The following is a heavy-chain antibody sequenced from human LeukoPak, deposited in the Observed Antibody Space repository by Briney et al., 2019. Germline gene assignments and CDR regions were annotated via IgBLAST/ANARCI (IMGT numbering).Heavy chain of an antibody. Sequence: SETLSLTCTVSGGSISSYYWSWIRQPPGKGLEWIGYIYYSGSTNYNPSLKSRVTISVDTSKNQFSLKLSSVTPADTAVYYCASAGIAVAGTNYFDYWGQGTLVTVSS. CDR1: GGSISSYY. CDR3: ASAGIAVAGTNYFDY. D-gene: IGHD6-19*01. V-gene: IGHV4-59*12. CDR2: IYYSGST. J-gene: IGHJ4*02.